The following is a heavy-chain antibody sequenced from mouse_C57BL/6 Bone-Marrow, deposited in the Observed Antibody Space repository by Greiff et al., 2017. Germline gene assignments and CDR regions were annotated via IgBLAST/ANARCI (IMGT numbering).Heavy chain of an antibody. Sequence: QVQLQQSGAELVKPGASVKISCKASGYAFSSYWMNWVKQRPGKGLEWIGQIYPGDGDTNYNGKFKGKATLTADKSSSTAYMQLSSLTSEDSAVYFCARNYYGSSGDWFAYWGQGTLVTVSA. CDR1: GYAFSSYW. J-gene: IGHJ3*01. CDR2: IYPGDGDT. V-gene: IGHV1-80*01. CDR3: ARNYYGSSGDWFAY. D-gene: IGHD1-1*01.